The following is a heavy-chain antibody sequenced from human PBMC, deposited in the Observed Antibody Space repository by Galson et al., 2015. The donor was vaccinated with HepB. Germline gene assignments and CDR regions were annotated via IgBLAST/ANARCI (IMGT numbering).Heavy chain of an antibody. D-gene: IGHD3-10*01. CDR3: AREFDGSGSYHGGLWFDP. V-gene: IGHV4-30-4*01. J-gene: IGHJ5*02. CDR2: IYYSGST. CDR1: GGSISSGDYY. Sequence: LSLTCTVSGGSISSGDYYWSWIRQPPGKGLEWIGYIYYSGSTYYNPSLKSRVTISVDTSKNQFSLKLSSVTAADTAVYYCAREFDGSGSYHGGLWFDPWGQGTLVTVSS.